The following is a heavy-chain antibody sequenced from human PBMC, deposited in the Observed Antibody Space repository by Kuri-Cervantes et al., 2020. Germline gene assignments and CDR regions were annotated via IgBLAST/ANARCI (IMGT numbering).Heavy chain of an antibody. CDR3: ARAIGMGTYYYYGMDV. CDR2: SNAGNGNT. D-gene: IGHD3-16*02. Sequence: ASVKVSCKASGYTFTSYAMHWVRQAPGQRLEWMGWSNAGNGNTKYSQEFQGRVTITRDTSASTAYMELSSLRSEDTAVYYCARAIGMGTYYYYGMDVWGQGTTVTVSS. J-gene: IGHJ6*02. V-gene: IGHV1-3*02. CDR1: GYTFTSYA.